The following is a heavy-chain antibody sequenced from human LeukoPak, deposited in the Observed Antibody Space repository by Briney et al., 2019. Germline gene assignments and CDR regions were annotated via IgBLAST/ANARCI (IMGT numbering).Heavy chain of an antibody. J-gene: IGHJ4*02. V-gene: IGHV4-34*01. CDR1: GGSFSGYY. D-gene: IGHD4-17*01. Sequence: SETLSLTCAVYGGSFSGYYWSWIRQPPEKGLESIGEINHSGSTNYNPSLKSRVTISVDTSKNQFSLKLSSVTAADTAVYYCARGDDYGDYVPGVWGQGTLVTVSS. CDR3: ARGDDYGDYVPGV. CDR2: INHSGST.